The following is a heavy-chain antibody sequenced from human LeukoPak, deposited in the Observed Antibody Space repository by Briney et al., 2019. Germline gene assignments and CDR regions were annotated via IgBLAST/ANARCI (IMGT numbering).Heavy chain of an antibody. J-gene: IGHJ5*02. CDR3: ARDGYYYDSSGSGA. CDR2: ISSSSSYI. CDR1: GFTFSSYS. Sequence: GGSLRLSCAASGFTFSSYSMNWVRQAPGKGLEWVSSISSSSSYIYYADSVKGRFTISRDNAKNSLYLQMNSPRAEDTAVYYCARDGYYYDSSGSGAWGQGTLVTVSS. V-gene: IGHV3-21*01. D-gene: IGHD3-22*01.